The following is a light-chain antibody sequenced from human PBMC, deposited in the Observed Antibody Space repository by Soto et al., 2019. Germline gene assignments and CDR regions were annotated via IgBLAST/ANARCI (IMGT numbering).Light chain of an antibody. V-gene: IGKV1-5*01. CDR1: QTISSW. CDR2: DAS. CDR3: QQYHTSSIT. Sequence: DIQMPQSPSTLSASVGDRVTITCRASQTISSWLAWYQQKPGKAPTLLIYDASTLERGVPSRFSGTGSGTEFTLSIDSLQPDDFATYYCQQYHTSSITFGQGTRLEI. J-gene: IGKJ5*01.